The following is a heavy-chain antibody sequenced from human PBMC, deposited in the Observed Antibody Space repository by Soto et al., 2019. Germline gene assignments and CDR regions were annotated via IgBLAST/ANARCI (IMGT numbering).Heavy chain of an antibody. J-gene: IGHJ4*02. Sequence: QVQLVESGGGVVQPGRSLRLSCAASGFTFSRYAVHWVRQAPGKGLEWVAVISRDGSNKYYGDSVKGRFTVSRDNSKNTLYLQMNSLKTEDTAVFYCARGWFGELLDYWGQGTLVTVSS. D-gene: IGHD3-10*01. CDR3: ARGWFGELLDY. V-gene: IGHV3-30-3*01. CDR1: GFTFSRYA. CDR2: ISRDGSNK.